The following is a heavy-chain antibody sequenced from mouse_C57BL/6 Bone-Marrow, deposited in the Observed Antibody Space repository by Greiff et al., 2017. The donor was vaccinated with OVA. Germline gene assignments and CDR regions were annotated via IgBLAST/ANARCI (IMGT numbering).Heavy chain of an antibody. CDR3: ARGGGYDDYFDY. CDR2: INPNNGGT. J-gene: IGHJ2*01. D-gene: IGHD2-2*01. CDR1: GYTFTDYY. V-gene: IGHV1-26*01. Sequence: VQLQQSGPELVKPGASVKISCKASGYTFTDYYINWVKQSHGKSLEWIGDINPNNGGTSYNQKFKGKATLTVDKSSSTAYMELRSLTSEDSAVYYCARGGGYDDYFDYWGQGTTLTVSS.